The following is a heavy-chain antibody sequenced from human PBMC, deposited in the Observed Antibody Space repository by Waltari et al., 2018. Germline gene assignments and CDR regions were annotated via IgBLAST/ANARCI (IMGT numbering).Heavy chain of an antibody. J-gene: IGHJ3*02. D-gene: IGHD3-16*01. V-gene: IGHV3-66*02. CDR2: IYSGGNT. Sequence: EVQLVESGGGLVPPGGSLRLSCAASGFTVSRNYMSWVRLSPGRGLEWVSIIYSGGNTEYADSVEGRFTISRDTSKNMLYLQMNSLRVEDTAVYYCARDSSYAGAFDIWGQGTMVTVSS. CDR1: GFTVSRNY. CDR3: ARDSSYAGAFDI.